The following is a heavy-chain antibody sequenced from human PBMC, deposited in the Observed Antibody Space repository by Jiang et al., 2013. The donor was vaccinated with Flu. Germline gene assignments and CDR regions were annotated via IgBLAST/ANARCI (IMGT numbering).Heavy chain of an antibody. CDR3: ARVNRYDSENYTALRFDS. V-gene: IGHV4-30-4*01. Sequence: QLVESGSGLVKPPQTLSLTCTVSGDSISSNDFFWSWLRQPPGKGLEWIGNIYFSGSTYYNPSLKTRLVISIDTSKNQFSLGLSSVTAADTAVYFCARVNRYDSENYTALRFDSWGQGTLVTVSS. CDR1: GDSISSNDFF. CDR2: IYFSGST. J-gene: IGHJ4*02. D-gene: IGHD3-22*01.